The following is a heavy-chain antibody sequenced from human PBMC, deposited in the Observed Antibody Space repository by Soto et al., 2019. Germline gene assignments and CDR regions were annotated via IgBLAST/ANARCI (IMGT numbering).Heavy chain of an antibody. CDR1: GYTFTSYA. Sequence: QVQLVQSGAEVKKPGASVKVSCKASGYTFTSYAMHWVRQAPGQRLEWMGWINAGNGNTKYSQKFQGRVTITRDTSASTAYMELSSLRAEDTAVYYCARDMGFGLSDYWGQGTLVTVSS. CDR2: INAGNGNT. D-gene: IGHD3-10*01. CDR3: ARDMGFGLSDY. J-gene: IGHJ4*02. V-gene: IGHV1-3*01.